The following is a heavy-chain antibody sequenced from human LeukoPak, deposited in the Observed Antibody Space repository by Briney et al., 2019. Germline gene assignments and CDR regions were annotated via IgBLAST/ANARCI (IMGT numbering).Heavy chain of an antibody. CDR3: ASLVGGYYPPVEGFDI. CDR1: RFTFSTYW. Sequence: GGSLRLSCAASRFTFSTYWLHWVRQAPGKGLVWVSRINSDGSYTNYADSVKGRFTISRDNAKKTVYLQMNSLRAEDTAVYYCASLVGGYYPPVEGFDIWGQGTMVTVSS. V-gene: IGHV3-74*01. D-gene: IGHD3-3*01. J-gene: IGHJ3*02. CDR2: INSDGSYT.